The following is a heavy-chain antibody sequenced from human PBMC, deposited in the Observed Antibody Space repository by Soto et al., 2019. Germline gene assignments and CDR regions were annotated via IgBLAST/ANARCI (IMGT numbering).Heavy chain of an antibody. D-gene: IGHD3-22*01. J-gene: IGHJ3*02. CDR1: GYTFTSYY. CDR2: INPSGGST. Sequence: GASVKVSCKASGYTFTSYYMHWVRQAPGQGLEWMGIINPSGGSTSYAQKFQGRVTMTRDTSTSTVYMELSSLRSEDTAVYYCARDGYYDSSDPGSAFDIWGQGTMVTVSS. CDR3: ARDGYYDSSDPGSAFDI. V-gene: IGHV1-46*01.